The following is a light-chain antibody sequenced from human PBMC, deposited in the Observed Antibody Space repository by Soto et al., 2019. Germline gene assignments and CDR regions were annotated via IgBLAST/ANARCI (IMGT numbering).Light chain of an antibody. CDR3: SSYTSSSTPYV. V-gene: IGLV2-14*01. CDR2: DVS. J-gene: IGLJ1*01. CDR1: SSDVGGYNY. Sequence: SVLTQPASVSGSPGQSITISCTGTSSDVGGYNYVSWYQQHPGKAPKLMIYDVSNRPSGFSNRFSGSKSGNTASLTISGLQAEDEADYYCSSYTSSSTPYVFGTGTKVTVL.